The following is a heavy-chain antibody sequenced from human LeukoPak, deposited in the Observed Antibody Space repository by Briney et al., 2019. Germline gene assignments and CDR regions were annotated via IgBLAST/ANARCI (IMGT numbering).Heavy chain of an antibody. CDR1: GFTFSSYS. CDR3: AKGDGGSETYFYMDV. CDR2: ISSSSHYI. Sequence: GGSLRLSCAASGFTFSSYSLNWVRQAPGMGLEWVSSISSSSHYIYYADSVKGRFTISRDNAKNSLYLQMNSLRAEDTAVYYCAKGDGGSETYFYMDVWGKGTAVTVSS. V-gene: IGHV3-21*01. J-gene: IGHJ6*03. D-gene: IGHD5-12*01.